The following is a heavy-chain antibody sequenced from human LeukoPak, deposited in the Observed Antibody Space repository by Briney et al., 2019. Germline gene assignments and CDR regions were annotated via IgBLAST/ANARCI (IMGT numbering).Heavy chain of an antibody. CDR2: INSDGSST. J-gene: IGHJ4*02. V-gene: IGHV3-74*01. CDR3: ARGDCSGGSCYLSLTTIDY. D-gene: IGHD2-15*01. Sequence: PGGSLRLSCAASGFTFSSYWMHWVRQAPGKGLVWVSRINSDGSSTSYADSVKGRFTISRDNAKNTLYLQMNSLRAEDTAVYYCARGDCSGGSCYLSLTTIDYWGQGTLVTVSS. CDR1: GFTFSSYW.